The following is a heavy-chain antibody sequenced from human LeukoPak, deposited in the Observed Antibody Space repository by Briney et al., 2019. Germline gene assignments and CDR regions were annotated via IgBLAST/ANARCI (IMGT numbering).Heavy chain of an antibody. CDR3: ARVVVVAATWFDP. Sequence: SETLSLTCTVSGGSISSYYSSWIRQPPGKGLEWIGYIYYSGSTNYNPSLKSRVTISVDTSKNQFSLKLSSVTAADTAVYYCARVVVVAATWFDPWGQGTLVTVSS. D-gene: IGHD2-15*01. CDR2: IYYSGST. V-gene: IGHV4-59*01. J-gene: IGHJ5*02. CDR1: GGSISSYY.